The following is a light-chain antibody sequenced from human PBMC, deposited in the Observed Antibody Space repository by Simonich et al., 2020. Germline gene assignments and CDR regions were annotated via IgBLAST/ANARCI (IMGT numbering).Light chain of an antibody. CDR1: QSISSW. CDR3: QQYDNLPIT. J-gene: IGKJ5*01. Sequence: DIQMTQSPSTLSASVGDRVTISCRAIQSISSWLAWYQQKPGKAPKLLIYKASSLESGVPSRFSGSGSGTDFTFTISSLQPEDIATYYCQQYDNLPITFGQGTRLEIK. V-gene: IGKV1-5*03. CDR2: KAS.